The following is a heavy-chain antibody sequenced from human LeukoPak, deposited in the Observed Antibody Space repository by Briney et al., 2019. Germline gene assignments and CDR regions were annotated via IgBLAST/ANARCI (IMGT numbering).Heavy chain of an antibody. Sequence: GGSLRLSCAASGYTFSTYWMHWVRQVPGKGLVWVARINPGGSSITYADSVKGRFTISRDNAKNTLYLQMDSLRAEDTGVYYCARSNQADDYWGQGTLVTVSS. V-gene: IGHV3-74*01. CDR1: GYTFSTYW. D-gene: IGHD1-14*01. J-gene: IGHJ4*02. CDR2: INPGGSSI. CDR3: ARSNQADDY.